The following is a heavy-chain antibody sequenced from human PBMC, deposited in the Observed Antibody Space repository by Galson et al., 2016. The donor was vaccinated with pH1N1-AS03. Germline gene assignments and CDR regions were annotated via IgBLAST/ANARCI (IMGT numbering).Heavy chain of an antibody. J-gene: IGHJ4*02. V-gene: IGHV4-61*02. CDR1: GDSISDGFFY. CDR2: IYPSGNP. Sequence: TLSLTCTVSGDSISDGFFYWTWIRQPAGKGLEWIGRIYPSGNPKYNPSLKSRVSISVDTSKNQFSLQLKSVTAGDTAVYFCARGHVDTTLAVDCWGQGTPVNVPS. CDR3: ARGHVDTTLAVDC. D-gene: IGHD5-18*01.